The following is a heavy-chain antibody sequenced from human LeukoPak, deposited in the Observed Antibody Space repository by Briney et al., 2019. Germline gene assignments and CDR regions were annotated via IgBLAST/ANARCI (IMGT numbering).Heavy chain of an antibody. D-gene: IGHD3-9*01. CDR1: GGSISSYY. Sequence: SETLSLTCTVSGGSISSYYWSWIRQPPGKGLEWIGYIYYSGSTNYNPSLKSRVTISVDTSKNQFSLKLSSVTAADTAVYYCARASTPRAYDILTGPPDYWGQGTLVTVSS. CDR2: IYYSGST. CDR3: ARASTPRAYDILTGPPDY. V-gene: IGHV4-59*01. J-gene: IGHJ4*02.